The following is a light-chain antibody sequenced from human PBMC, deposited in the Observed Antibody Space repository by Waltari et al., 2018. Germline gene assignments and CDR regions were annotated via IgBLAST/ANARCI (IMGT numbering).Light chain of an antibody. V-gene: IGLV2-14*03. J-gene: IGLJ2*01. CDR3: SSYTSSGVV. CDR1: GNDIGGYDY. CDR2: DVY. Sequence: QSALTQPASVSGSPGQAIIIPCTGSGNDIGGYDYISWYQQDPGKAPRLIIYDVYNRPSGVSNRFSGSKSDNTASLTISGLQAEDDSIFYCSSYTSSGVVFGGGTKVTVL.